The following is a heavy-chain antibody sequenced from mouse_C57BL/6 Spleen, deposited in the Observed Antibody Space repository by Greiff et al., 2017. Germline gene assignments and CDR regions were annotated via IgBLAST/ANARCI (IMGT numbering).Heavy chain of an antibody. D-gene: IGHD1-1*01. CDR2: IDPEDGET. V-gene: IGHV14-2*01. Sequence: VQLQQSGAELVKPGASVKLSCTASGFNIKDYYMHWVKQRTEQGLEWIGRIDPEDGETKYAPEFQGKATITADTSSNTAYLQLSSLTSEDTAVYYCARRMAYGSGYFDVWGTGTTVTVSS. J-gene: IGHJ1*03. CDR1: GFNIKDYY. CDR3: ARRMAYGSGYFDV.